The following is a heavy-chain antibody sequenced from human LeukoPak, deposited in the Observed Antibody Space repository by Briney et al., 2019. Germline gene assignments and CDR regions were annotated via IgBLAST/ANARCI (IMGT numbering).Heavy chain of an antibody. CDR1: GGSFSGYY. V-gene: IGHV4-59*01. D-gene: IGHD5-18*01. Sequence: SETLSLTCAVYGGSFSGYYWSWIRQPPGKGLEWIGYIYYSGSTNYNPSLKSRVTISVDTSKNQFSLKLSSVTAADTAVYYCARVRGYSYGYYYYYMDVWGKGTTVTVSS. CDR2: IYYSGST. CDR3: ARVRGYSYGYYYYYMDV. J-gene: IGHJ6*03.